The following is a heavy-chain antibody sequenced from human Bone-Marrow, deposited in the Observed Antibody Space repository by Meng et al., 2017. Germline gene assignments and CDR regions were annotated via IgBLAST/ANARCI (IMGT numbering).Heavy chain of an antibody. CDR2: IYPGYYDT. V-gene: IGHV5-51*01. D-gene: IGHD6-19*01. Sequence: KVSCKCSGYSFTSYWIGWVRQMPGKGLEWMGIIYPGYYDTRYSPSVQGQVTISADKSISTAYLQWSSLKASDTAMYYCARQYSSGYPFSSYYYYYGMDVWGQGTTVTVSS. CDR1: GYSFTSYW. J-gene: IGHJ6*02. CDR3: ARQYSSGYPFSSYYYYYGMDV.